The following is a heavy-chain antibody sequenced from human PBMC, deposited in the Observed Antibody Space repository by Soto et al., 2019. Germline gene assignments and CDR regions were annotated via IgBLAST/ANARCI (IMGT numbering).Heavy chain of an antibody. V-gene: IGHV3-23*01. CDR1: GFTFSSYA. CDR3: AKDRKPYAVADTGPFDY. CDR2: ISGSSGGST. J-gene: IGHJ4*02. Sequence: EVQLLESGGGLVQPGGSLRLSCAGSGFTFSSYAMSWVRQAPGKGLEWVSGISGSSGGSTDYADSVKGRFTISRDNSKNTLYLQMNSLRAEDTAVYYCAKDRKPYAVADTGPFDYWGQGTLVTVSS. D-gene: IGHD6-19*01.